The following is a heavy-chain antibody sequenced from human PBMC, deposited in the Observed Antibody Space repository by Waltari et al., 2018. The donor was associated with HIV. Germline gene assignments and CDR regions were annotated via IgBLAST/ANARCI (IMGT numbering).Heavy chain of an antibody. V-gene: IGHV3-23*01. CDR2: ISRSASAT. CDR1: ASESLINA. J-gene: IGHJ4*02. D-gene: IGHD5-18*01. Sequence: LLVSVGVLARPGGTNRLSCLASASESLINARTGVRQAPGKGLEWVSSISRSASATYYADSVKGRATISRDNSMDMLSLHIKSLRVDDTAVYHCVTSGYNFVEFGHRLDFWGRGILVTVS. CDR3: VTSGYNFVEFGHRLDF.